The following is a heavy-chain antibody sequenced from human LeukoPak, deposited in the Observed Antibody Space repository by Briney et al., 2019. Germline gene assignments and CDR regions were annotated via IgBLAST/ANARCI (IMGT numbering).Heavy chain of an antibody. CDR3: ARRGYDSSGYYYAY. CDR1: GGSISSSSYY. CDR2: IYYSGST. Sequence: TSSETLSLTCTVSGGSISSSSYYWGWIRQPPGKGLEWIGSIYYSGSTYYNPSIKSRVTISVDTSKNQFSLKLSSVTAADTAVYYCARRGYDSSGYYYAYWGQGTLVTVSS. D-gene: IGHD3-22*01. J-gene: IGHJ4*02. V-gene: IGHV4-39*01.